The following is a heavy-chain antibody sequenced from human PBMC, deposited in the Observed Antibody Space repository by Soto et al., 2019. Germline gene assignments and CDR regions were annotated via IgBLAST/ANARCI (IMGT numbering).Heavy chain of an antibody. V-gene: IGHV4-30-4*01. Sequence: SETLSLTCTVSGGSISSGDYYWSWIRQPPGKGLEWIGYIYYSGSTYYNPSLKSRVTISVDTSKNQFSLKLSSVTAADTAVYYCARVCSGYYDEYNWFDPWGQGTLVTVSS. CDR3: ARVCSGYYDEYNWFDP. D-gene: IGHD3-3*01. J-gene: IGHJ5*02. CDR1: GGSISSGDYY. CDR2: IYYSGST.